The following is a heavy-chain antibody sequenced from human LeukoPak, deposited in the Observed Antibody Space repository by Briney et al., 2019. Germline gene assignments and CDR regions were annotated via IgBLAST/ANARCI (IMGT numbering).Heavy chain of an antibody. CDR3: ARDLIAAAGTTWFDP. J-gene: IGHJ5*02. V-gene: IGHV1-2*02. CDR1: GYTFTAYY. CDR2: INPNSGGT. D-gene: IGHD6-13*01. Sequence: ASVKVSCKASGYTFTAYYIHWVRQAPGQGLEWMGWINPNSGGTNYAQRFQGRVTMTRDTSITTAYMELSRLRSDDTAVYYCARDLIAAAGTTWFDPWGQGTLVTVSS.